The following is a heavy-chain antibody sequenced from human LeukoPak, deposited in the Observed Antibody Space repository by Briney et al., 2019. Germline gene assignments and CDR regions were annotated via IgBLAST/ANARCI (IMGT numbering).Heavy chain of an antibody. D-gene: IGHD3-10*01. CDR2: IHFSGST. CDR3: ARIFRGAYFDY. Sequence: SETLSLTCTVSGGSISSYYWSWIRQPPGKGLEWIGYIHFSGSTNYNPSLKSRVTVSDDKSKNQFSLKLSSVTAADTAVYYCARIFRGAYFDYWDQGTLVTVSS. J-gene: IGHJ4*02. CDR1: GGSISSYY. V-gene: IGHV4-59*01.